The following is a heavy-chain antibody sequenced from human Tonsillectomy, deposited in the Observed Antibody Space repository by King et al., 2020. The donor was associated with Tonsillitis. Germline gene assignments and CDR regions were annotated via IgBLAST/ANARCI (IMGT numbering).Heavy chain of an antibody. CDR3: AKDNSSGSYLGASDI. J-gene: IGHJ3*02. V-gene: IGHV3-30*18. CDR1: GFSFSSFG. CDR2: ISYDGNNK. Sequence: QLVQSGGGVVQPGRSLRLSCAASGFSFSSFGMHWVRQVPGKGLEWVAVISYDGNNKYYTDSLKGRFTISRDNSKNTLYLQMNSLRAEDTAVYYCAKDNSSGSYLGASDIWGQGTMVTVSS. D-gene: IGHD1-26*01.